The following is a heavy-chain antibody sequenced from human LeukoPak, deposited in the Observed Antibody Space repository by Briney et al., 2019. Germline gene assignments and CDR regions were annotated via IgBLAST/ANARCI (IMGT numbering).Heavy chain of an antibody. CDR2: IIPILGIA. J-gene: IGHJ3*02. Sequence: ASVKVSCKASGYTFTSYGISWVRQAPEQGLEWMGRIIPILGIANYAQKFQGRVTMTVDTSTDTAYMELSSLRSEDTAVYYCAGHSKQLVNDAFDIWGQGTMVTVSS. CDR3: AGHSKQLVNDAFDI. V-gene: IGHV1-69*04. D-gene: IGHD6-13*01. CDR1: GYTFTSYG.